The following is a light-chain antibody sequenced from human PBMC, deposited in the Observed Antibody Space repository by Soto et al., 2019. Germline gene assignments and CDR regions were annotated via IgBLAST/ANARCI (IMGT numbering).Light chain of an antibody. CDR3: QQYANLPRT. CDR2: DAS. J-gene: IGKJ1*01. CDR1: QDINNY. V-gene: IGKV1-33*01. Sequence: DIQMTQSPSSLSASVGDRVTITCRASQDINNYLNWYQQKPGKAPKLLIYDASNLETGVPAKFSGSGSGTDFTFPISSLQPEDFATYYCQQYANLPRTFGQGTKVDIK.